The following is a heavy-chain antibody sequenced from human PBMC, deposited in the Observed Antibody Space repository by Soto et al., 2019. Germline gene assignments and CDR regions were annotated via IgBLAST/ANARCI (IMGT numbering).Heavy chain of an antibody. CDR2: IYYSGSP. D-gene: IGHD2-15*01. CDR1: GGSINSGGYY. J-gene: IGHJ4*02. V-gene: IGHV4-31*03. CDR3: ASSCSGDSCYWGEGDY. Sequence: QVQLQESGPGLVKPSQTLSLTCTVSGGSINSGGYYWSWIRQHPGKGLEWIGYIYYSGSPYYNPSLKSRVTLSVDTSKNQFSLKLSSVTAADTAVYYCASSCSGDSCYWGEGDYWGQGTLVTVSS.